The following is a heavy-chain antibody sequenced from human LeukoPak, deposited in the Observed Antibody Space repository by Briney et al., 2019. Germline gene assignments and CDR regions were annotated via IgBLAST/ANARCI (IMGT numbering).Heavy chain of an antibody. CDR1: GGAISNYY. D-gene: IGHD4-11*01. Sequence: PSETLSLTCTVSGGAISNYYWSWIRQPPGKGLEWIGYVYYSGSANYNPSLKSRVTISVDTSKNQFSLRLTSVTAADTAVYYCARHYNNYQKAFDYWGQGTLVTVSS. CDR2: VYYSGSA. V-gene: IGHV4-59*01. J-gene: IGHJ4*02. CDR3: ARHYNNYQKAFDY.